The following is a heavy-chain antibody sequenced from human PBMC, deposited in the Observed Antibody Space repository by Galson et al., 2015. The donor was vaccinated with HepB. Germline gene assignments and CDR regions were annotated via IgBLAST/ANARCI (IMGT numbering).Heavy chain of an antibody. Sequence: SLRLSCAVSGFTFSDHYMDWVRQAPGKGLEWVGRCRNEANSYTTEYAASVKGRFTISRGDSNYSLYLQMNSLKTEDTAMYYCARMIEVAGRYYFAYWGQGTLVTVSS. CDR3: ARMIEVAGRYYFAY. CDR2: CRNEANSYTT. V-gene: IGHV3-72*01. D-gene: IGHD6-19*01. CDR1: GFTFSDHY. J-gene: IGHJ4*02.